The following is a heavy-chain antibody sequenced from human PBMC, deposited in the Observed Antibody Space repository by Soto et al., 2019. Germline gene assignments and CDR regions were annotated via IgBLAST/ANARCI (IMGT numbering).Heavy chain of an antibody. Sequence: QVQLQQWGAGLLKPSETLSLTCAVYGGSFSGYYWSWIRQPPGKGLEWIGEINHSGSTNYNPSLKTRLNISVATPKHQFSLKLSSVTAADTSVYYCARGRRGSYSIGDWGQGNLVTVS. CDR2: INHSGST. CDR3: ARGRRGSYSIGD. V-gene: IGHV4-34*01. CDR1: GGSFSGYY. D-gene: IGHD1-26*01. J-gene: IGHJ4*02.